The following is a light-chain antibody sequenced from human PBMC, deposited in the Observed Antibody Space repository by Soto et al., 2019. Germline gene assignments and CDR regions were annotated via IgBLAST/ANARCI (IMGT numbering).Light chain of an antibody. CDR2: GAS. V-gene: IGKV3-20*01. Sequence: EIVLTQSPGTLSLSPGERATLSCTASQSVSSSYLAWYQQKPGQAPRFLIYGASSRATGIPDRFSGSGSGTDFTLTISRLEPEDFAVYYCQEYGSSRTFVQGTKVEIK. J-gene: IGKJ1*01. CDR1: QSVSSSY. CDR3: QEYGSSRT.